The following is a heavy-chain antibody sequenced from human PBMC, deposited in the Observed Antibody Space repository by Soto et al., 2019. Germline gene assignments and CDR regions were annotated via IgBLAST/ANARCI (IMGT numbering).Heavy chain of an antibody. D-gene: IGHD3-9*01. CDR1: GYTLTELS. J-gene: IGHJ4*02. CDR2: FDPEDGET. CDR3: ARATDILTGYFTSY. V-gene: IGHV1-24*01. Sequence: ASVKVSCKVSGYTLTELSMHWVRQAPGKGLEWMGGFDPEDGETIYAQKFQGRVTMTEDTSTDTAYMELRSLRSDDTAVYYCARATDILTGYFTSYWGQGTLVTVSS.